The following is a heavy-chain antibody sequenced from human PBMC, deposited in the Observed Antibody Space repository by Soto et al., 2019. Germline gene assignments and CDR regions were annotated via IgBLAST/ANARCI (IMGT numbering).Heavy chain of an antibody. J-gene: IGHJ4*02. Sequence: QVQLVQSGAEVKKPGSSVKVSCKASGGTFSTYTINWVRQAPGQGLEWMGRIIPLLDVTNNAQRFQGRVTISADKTKSTVYVELTSLTSQDTAVYYCSRDSVTVGYDDSGGQGTLVTVSS. V-gene: IGHV1-69*08. CDR1: GGTFSTYT. CDR3: SRDSVTVGYDDS. D-gene: IGHD4-17*01. CDR2: IIPLLDVT.